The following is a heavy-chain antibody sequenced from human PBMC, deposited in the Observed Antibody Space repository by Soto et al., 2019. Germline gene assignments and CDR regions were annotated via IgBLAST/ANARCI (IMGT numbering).Heavy chain of an antibody. Sequence: SVKVSCKASGGTFSSYTISWVRQAPGQGLEWMGRIIPILGIANYAQKFQGRVTITADKSTSTAYMELSSLRSEDTAVYYCARAPYCSSTSCPTFAFDIWGQGTMVTVSS. V-gene: IGHV1-69*02. CDR1: GGTFSSYT. D-gene: IGHD2-2*01. J-gene: IGHJ3*02. CDR3: ARAPYCSSTSCPTFAFDI. CDR2: IIPILGIA.